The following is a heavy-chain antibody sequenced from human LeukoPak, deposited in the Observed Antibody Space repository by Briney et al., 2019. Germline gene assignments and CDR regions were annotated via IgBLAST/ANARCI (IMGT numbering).Heavy chain of an antibody. CDR2: ISSSGSTI. CDR3: ARDVGTVATPGYGMDV. CDR1: GFTFSDYY. J-gene: IGHJ6*02. Sequence: SGGSLRLSCAASGFTFSDYYMSWIRQAPGKGLEWVSYISSSGSTIYYADSVKGRFTISRDNAKNSLYLQMNSLRAEDTAVYYCARDVGTVATPGYGMDVWGQGTTVTVSS. D-gene: IGHD5-12*01. V-gene: IGHV3-11*01.